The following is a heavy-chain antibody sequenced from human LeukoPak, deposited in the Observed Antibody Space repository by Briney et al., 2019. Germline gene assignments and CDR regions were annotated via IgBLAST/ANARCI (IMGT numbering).Heavy chain of an antibody. CDR3: ARAHTTGWY. CDR1: GYTFIDYY. V-gene: IGHV1-2*02. CDR2: INPNAGGT. J-gene: IGHJ4*02. D-gene: IGHD6-19*01. Sequence: ASVKVSCKASGYTFIDYYVHWVRQAPGQGLEWMGWINPNAGGTNYAQKFQGRVTMAWDTPITTTYMELSRLTSDDTAVYYCARAHTTGWYWGQGTQVTVSS.